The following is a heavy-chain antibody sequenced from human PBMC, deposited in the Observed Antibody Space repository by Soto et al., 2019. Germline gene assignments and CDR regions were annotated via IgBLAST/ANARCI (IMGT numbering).Heavy chain of an antibody. CDR2: ISWNSGSI. V-gene: IGHV3-9*01. CDR3: AKDTKNYYGSRGAFDI. CDR1: GFTFDDYA. D-gene: IGHD3-22*01. Sequence: EVQLVESGGGLVQPGRSLRLSCAASGFTFDDYAMHWVRQAPGKGLEWASGISWNSGSIGYADSVKGRFTISRDNAKNSLYLQMNSLRAEDTALYYCAKDTKNYYGSRGAFDIWGQGTMVTVSS. J-gene: IGHJ3*02.